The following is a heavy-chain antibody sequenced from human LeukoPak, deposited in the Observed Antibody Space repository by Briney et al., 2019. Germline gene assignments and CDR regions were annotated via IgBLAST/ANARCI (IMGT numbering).Heavy chain of an antibody. CDR2: IWYDGSNK. Sequence: PGGSLRLSCAASRFTFSSYGMHWVRQAPGKGLEWVAVIWYDGSNKYYADSVKGRFTISRDNSKNTLYLQMNSLRAEDTAVYYCACSATTAATSYFDYWGQGTLVTVSS. CDR1: RFTFSSYG. D-gene: IGHD2-15*01. V-gene: IGHV3-33*01. J-gene: IGHJ4*02. CDR3: ACSATTAATSYFDY.